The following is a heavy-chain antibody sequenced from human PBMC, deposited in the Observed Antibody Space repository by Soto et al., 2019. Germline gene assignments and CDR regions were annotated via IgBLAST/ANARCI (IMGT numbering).Heavy chain of an antibody. CDR3: ARDSGDCSSTSCLYFDY. CDR1: GYTFTSYG. CDR2: ISAYNGNT. Sequence: GASVKVSCKASGYTFTSYGISWVRQAPGQGLEWMGWISAYNGNTNYAQKLQGRVTMTTDTSTSTAYMELRSLRSDDSAVYYCARDSGDCSSTSCLYFDYWGQGTLVTVSS. V-gene: IGHV1-18*01. D-gene: IGHD2-2*01. J-gene: IGHJ4*02.